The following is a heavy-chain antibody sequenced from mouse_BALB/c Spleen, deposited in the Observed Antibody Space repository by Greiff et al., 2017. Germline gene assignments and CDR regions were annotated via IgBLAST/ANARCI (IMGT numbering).Heavy chain of an antibody. Sequence: QVQLKQSGAELVRPGTSVKVSCKASGYAFTNYLIEWVKQRPGQGLEWIGVINPGSGGTNYNEKFKGKATLTADKSSSTAYMQLSSLTSDDSAVYFCAGVRRAYWGQGTLVTVSA. D-gene: IGHD2-14*01. J-gene: IGHJ3*01. CDR3: AGVRRAY. V-gene: IGHV1-54*01. CDR2: INPGSGGT. CDR1: GYAFTNYL.